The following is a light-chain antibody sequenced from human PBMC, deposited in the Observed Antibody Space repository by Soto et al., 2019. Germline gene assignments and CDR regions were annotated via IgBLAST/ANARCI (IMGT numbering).Light chain of an antibody. Sequence: QSALTQPASVSGSPGQSITISCTGTSSDVGNYNLVSWYQQHPGKAPKLMIYAGSKRPSGVSNRFSGSKSGNTASLTISGLQAEDEADYYCCSYAGSNTWVFGGGTKLTVL. CDR2: AGS. CDR3: CSYAGSNTWV. J-gene: IGLJ3*02. CDR1: SSDVGNYNL. V-gene: IGLV2-23*01.